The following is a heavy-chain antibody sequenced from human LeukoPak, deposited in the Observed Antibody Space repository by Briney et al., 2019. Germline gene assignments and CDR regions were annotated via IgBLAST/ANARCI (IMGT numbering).Heavy chain of an antibody. D-gene: IGHD3-10*01. CDR3: ARDRPRITMVRGVIFPLDYYYGMDV. CDR2: IYSGGST. V-gene: IGHV3-53*01. J-gene: IGHJ6*02. Sequence: GGSLRLSCAASGFTVSSNYMSWVRQAPGKGLEWVSVIYSGGSTYYADSVKGRFTISRDNSKNTLYLQMNSLRAEDTAVYYCARDRPRITMVRGVIFPLDYYYGMDVWGQGTTVTISS. CDR1: GFTVSSNY.